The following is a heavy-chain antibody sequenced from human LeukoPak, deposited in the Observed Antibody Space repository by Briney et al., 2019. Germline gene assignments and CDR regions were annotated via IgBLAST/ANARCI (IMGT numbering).Heavy chain of an antibody. Sequence: GGSLRLSCAASGFTFSSYSMNWVRQAPGKGLEWVSYISSSSSTIYYADSVKGRFTISRDNAKNSLYLQMNSLRAEDTAVYYCARVRSPLYIVYYYYMDVWGKGTTVTVSS. J-gene: IGHJ6*03. D-gene: IGHD2-2*02. V-gene: IGHV3-48*01. CDR3: ARVRSPLYIVYYYYMDV. CDR2: ISSSSSTI. CDR1: GFTFSSYS.